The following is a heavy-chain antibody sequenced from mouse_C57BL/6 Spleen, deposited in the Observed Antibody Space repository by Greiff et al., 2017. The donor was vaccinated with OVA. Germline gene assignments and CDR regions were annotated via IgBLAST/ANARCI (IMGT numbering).Heavy chain of an antibody. CDR3: TRKEDYYAMDY. Sequence: VQLQQSGAELVRPGASVTLSCKASGYTFTDYEMHWVKQTPVHGLEWIGAIDPETGGTAYNQKFKGKAILTADKSSSTAYMELRSLTSEDSAVYYCTRKEDYYAMDYWGQGTSVTVSS. V-gene: IGHV1-15*01. J-gene: IGHJ4*01. CDR1: GYTFTDYE. CDR2: IDPETGGT.